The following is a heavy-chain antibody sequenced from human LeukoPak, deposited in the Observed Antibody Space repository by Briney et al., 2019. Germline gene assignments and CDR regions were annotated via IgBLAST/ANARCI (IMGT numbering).Heavy chain of an antibody. CDR1: GYTFTSYG. J-gene: IGHJ4*02. V-gene: IGHV1-18*01. CDR3: AREGQYYDILTGYYGVDY. CDR2: ISAYNGNT. D-gene: IGHD3-9*01. Sequence: VASVKVSCKASGYTFTSYGISWVRQAPGQGLEWMGWISAYNGNTNYAQKLQGRVTMTTDTSTSTAYMELRSLRSDDTAVYYCAREGQYYDILTGYYGVDYWGQGTLVTVSS.